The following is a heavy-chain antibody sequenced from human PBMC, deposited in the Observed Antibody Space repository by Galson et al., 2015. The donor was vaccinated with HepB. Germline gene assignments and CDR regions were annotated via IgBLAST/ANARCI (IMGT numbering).Heavy chain of an antibody. CDR3: ARVALSDYGDHTHFDP. V-gene: IGHV3-11*06. CDR2: ISSSGTST. CDR1: GFTFGDYY. J-gene: IGHJ5*02. Sequence: SLRLSWAASGFTFGDYYMSWIRQAPGKGHEWVSYISSSGTSTNYEVSVKGRITISRDNAKNSLYLQIKSLRDEDTAVYYCARVALSDYGDHTHFDPWGQGTLVTVSS. D-gene: IGHD4-17*01.